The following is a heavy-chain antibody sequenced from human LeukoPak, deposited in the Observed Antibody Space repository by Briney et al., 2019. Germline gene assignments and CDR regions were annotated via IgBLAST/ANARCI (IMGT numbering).Heavy chain of an antibody. CDR1: GGSFSGYY. J-gene: IGHJ4*02. Sequence: SETLSLTCAVYGGSFSGYYWSWIRQPPGKGLEWIGEINHSGSTNYNPSLKSRVTISVDTSKNQFSLKLSSVTAADTAVYYCASGYSYGLTDYWGQGTLVTVSS. V-gene: IGHV4-34*01. CDR3: ASGYSYGLTDY. D-gene: IGHD5-18*01. CDR2: INHSGST.